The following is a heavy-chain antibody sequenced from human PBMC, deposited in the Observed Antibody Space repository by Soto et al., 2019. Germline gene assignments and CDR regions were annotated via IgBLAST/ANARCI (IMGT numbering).Heavy chain of an antibody. J-gene: IGHJ5*02. V-gene: IGHV1-46*01. D-gene: IGHD6-6*01. Sequence: ASVNVSCKASGYTFTSYYMPRGRQAPGQGLEWMGIINPSGGSTSYAQKFQVRVTMTRDTSTSTAYMELSSLRSEDTAVYYCARGFPPPYSGSGTYWFDPLGQGALVTVSS. CDR2: INPSGGST. CDR1: GYTFTSYY. CDR3: ARGFPPPYSGSGTYWFDP.